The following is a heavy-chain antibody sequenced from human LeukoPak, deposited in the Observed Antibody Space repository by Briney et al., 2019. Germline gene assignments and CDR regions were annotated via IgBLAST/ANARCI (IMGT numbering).Heavy chain of an antibody. CDR3: ARVPISLGWGSNWFDP. J-gene: IGHJ5*02. CDR1: GGSISSYY. V-gene: IGHV4-4*07. CDR2: IYTSGST. D-gene: IGHD2-21*01. Sequence: PSETLSLTCTVSGGSISSYYWSWIRQPAGKGLEWIGRIYTSGSTNYNPSLKSRVTMSVDTSKNQFSLRLSSVTAADTAVYYCARVPISLGWGSNWFDPWGQGTLVTVSS.